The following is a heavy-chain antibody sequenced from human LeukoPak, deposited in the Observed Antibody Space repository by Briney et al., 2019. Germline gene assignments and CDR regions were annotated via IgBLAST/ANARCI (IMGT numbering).Heavy chain of an antibody. Sequence: VASVKVSCKASAYTFAVYGITWVRQAPGQGLEWMGGIIPIFGTANYAQKFQGRVTITADESTSTAYMELSSLRSEDTAVYYCARDLGCSSTSCYLEVGVAFDIWGQGTMVTVSS. V-gene: IGHV1-69*13. J-gene: IGHJ3*02. D-gene: IGHD2-2*01. CDR3: ARDLGCSSTSCYLEVGVAFDI. CDR2: IIPIFGTA. CDR1: AYTFAVYG.